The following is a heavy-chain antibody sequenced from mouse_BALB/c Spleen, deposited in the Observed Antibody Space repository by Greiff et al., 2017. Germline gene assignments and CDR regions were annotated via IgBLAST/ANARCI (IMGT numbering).Heavy chain of an antibody. CDR2: IYPGDGDT. J-gene: IGHJ2*01. V-gene: IGHV1-80*01. Sequence: QVQLKQSGPELVKPGSSVKISCKASGYAFSSYWMNWVKQRPGQGLEWIGQIYPGDGDTNYNGKFKGKATLTADKSSSTAYMQLSSLTSEDSAVYFCARGDDGYPFDYWGQGTTLTVSS. CDR1: GYAFSSYW. CDR3: ARGDDGYPFDY. D-gene: IGHD2-3*01.